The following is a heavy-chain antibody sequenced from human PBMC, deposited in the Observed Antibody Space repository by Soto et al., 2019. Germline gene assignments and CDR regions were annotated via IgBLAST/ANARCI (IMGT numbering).Heavy chain of an antibody. D-gene: IGHD6-6*01. V-gene: IGHV4-59*08. Sequence: SETLSLTWTVSGGSISSYYWSWIRKPPGKGLEWIGYIYYSGSTNYNPSLKSRVTISVDTSKNQFSLKLSSVPAADTAVYYCARHPGGPSSSSTTWFAPWGQGTLVTVSS. J-gene: IGHJ5*02. CDR1: GGSISSYY. CDR3: ARHPGGPSSSSTTWFAP. CDR2: IYYSGST.